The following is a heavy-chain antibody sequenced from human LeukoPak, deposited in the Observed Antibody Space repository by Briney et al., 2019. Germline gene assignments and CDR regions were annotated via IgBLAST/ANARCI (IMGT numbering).Heavy chain of an antibody. CDR2: IYYSGST. Sequence: SETLSLTCTVSGGSISSSYWSWIRQPPGKGLEWIGYIYYSGSTNYNRSLKSRVTISVDTSKNQFSLKLTSVTAADTAVYYCARGEYNPLAWGQGTLVTVSS. D-gene: IGHD1-14*01. CDR1: GGSISSSY. J-gene: IGHJ5*02. V-gene: IGHV4-59*01. CDR3: ARGEYNPLA.